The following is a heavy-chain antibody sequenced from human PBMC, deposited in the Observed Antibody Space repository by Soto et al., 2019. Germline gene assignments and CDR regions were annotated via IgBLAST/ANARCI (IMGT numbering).Heavy chain of an antibody. V-gene: IGHV1-8*01. CDR3: ARGLLYYDILTGYYKGTNNWFDP. Sequence: ASVKVSCKASGYTFTSYDINWVRQATGQGLEWMGWMNPNSGNTGYAQKFQGRVTMTRNTSISTAYMELSSLRSEDTAVYYCARGLLYYDILTGYYKGTNNWFDPWGQGTLVTVSS. D-gene: IGHD3-9*01. CDR2: MNPNSGNT. J-gene: IGHJ5*02. CDR1: GYTFTSYD.